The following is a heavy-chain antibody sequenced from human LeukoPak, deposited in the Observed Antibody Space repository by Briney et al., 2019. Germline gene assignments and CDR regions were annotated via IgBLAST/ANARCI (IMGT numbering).Heavy chain of an antibody. CDR1: GFTFSAYA. J-gene: IGHJ6*02. D-gene: IGHD4-17*01. CDR3: ARDRRYGDYPTSKYYYYGMDV. V-gene: IGHV3-53*04. CDR2: IDSGGST. Sequence: GGSLRLSCEASGFTFSAYAMTWVRQAPGKGLEWVSIIDSGGSTYFADSVKGRFTFSRHNSKNTLYLQMNSLRVEDTAVYYCARDRRYGDYPTSKYYYYGMDVWGQGTTVTVSS.